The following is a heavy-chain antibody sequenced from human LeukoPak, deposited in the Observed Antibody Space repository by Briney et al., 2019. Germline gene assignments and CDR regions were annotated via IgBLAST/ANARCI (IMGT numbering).Heavy chain of an antibody. CDR1: GGSFSGYY. D-gene: IGHD3-10*01. J-gene: IGHJ4*02. V-gene: IGHV4-59*08. Sequence: NPSETLSLTCAVYGGSFSGYYWSWIRQPPGKGLEWIGYIYYSGSTNYNPSLKSRVTISVDTSKNQFSLKLSSVTAADTAVYYCARHWAPYYGSGSYYMPTGPTRGHYFDYWGQGTLVTVSS. CDR2: IYYSGST. CDR3: ARHWAPYYGSGSYYMPTGPTRGHYFDY.